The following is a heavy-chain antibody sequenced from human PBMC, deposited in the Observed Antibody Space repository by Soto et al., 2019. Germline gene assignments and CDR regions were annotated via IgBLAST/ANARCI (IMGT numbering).Heavy chain of an antibody. J-gene: IGHJ6*02. D-gene: IGHD6-13*01. CDR3: ARERWYSSSWSHGMDV. CDR1: GFTVSSNY. Sequence: EVQLVESGGGLIQPGGSLRLSCAASGFTVSSNYMSWVRQAPGKGLEWVSVIYSGGSTYYADSVKGRFTISRDNSKNTLYLQINSLRAEDTAVYYGARERWYSSSWSHGMDVWGQGTTVTVSS. CDR2: IYSGGST. V-gene: IGHV3-53*01.